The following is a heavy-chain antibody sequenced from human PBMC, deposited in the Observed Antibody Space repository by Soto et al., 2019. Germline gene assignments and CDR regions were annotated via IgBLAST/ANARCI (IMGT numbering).Heavy chain of an antibody. V-gene: IGHV3-33*01. J-gene: IGHJ4*02. D-gene: IGHD4-17*01. CDR1: GFTFSSYG. CDR2: IWYDGSNK. CDR3: ARPMTTVTEALDY. Sequence: QVQLVESGGGVVQPGRSLRLSCAASGFTFSSYGMHWVRQAPGKGLEWVAVIWYDGSNKYYADSVKGRLTISRDNSKNTMYLQMNSLRAEDTAVYYCARPMTTVTEALDYWGQGTLVTVSS.